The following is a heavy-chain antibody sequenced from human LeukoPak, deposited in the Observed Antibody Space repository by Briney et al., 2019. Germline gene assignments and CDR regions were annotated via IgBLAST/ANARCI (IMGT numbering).Heavy chain of an antibody. D-gene: IGHD4-23*01. CDR3: TRDLGYGGDSERFDY. Sequence: ASVKVSCKASGYTFTGYYMHWVRQAPRQGLEWVGWINPNSGGTNYAQKFQGRVTMTRDTSISTAYMELSRLRSDDTAVYYCTRDLGYGGDSERFDYWGQGTLVTVSS. V-gene: IGHV1-2*02. CDR2: INPNSGGT. J-gene: IGHJ4*02. CDR1: GYTFTGYY.